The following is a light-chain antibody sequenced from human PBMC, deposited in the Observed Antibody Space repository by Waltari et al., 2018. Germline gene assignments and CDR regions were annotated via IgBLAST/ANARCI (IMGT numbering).Light chain of an antibody. CDR3: QSADSSGTYV. CDR2: KDS. Sequence: SHELTQPPSLPVHSGQTARIPCSGDPLPKQHASWYQQKPGQAPVLVIYKDSERPSWDPDRFSGSSSGTAATLTINGVQAEDEADDYCQSADSSGTYVFGTGTKVTVL. CDR1: PLPKQH. V-gene: IGLV3-25*03. J-gene: IGLJ1*01.